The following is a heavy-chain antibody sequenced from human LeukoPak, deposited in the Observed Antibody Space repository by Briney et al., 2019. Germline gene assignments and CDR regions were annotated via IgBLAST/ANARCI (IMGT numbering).Heavy chain of an antibody. Sequence: SQILSLTCAISGDSVSSNSAGWNWIRQSPSRGLEWLGRTYYRSKWYNDHEESVKSRITINPDTSKNQFSLQLNSVTPEDTAVYYCARVSSRILDYWGQGTLVTVSS. CDR2: TYYRSKWYN. D-gene: IGHD2-2*01. CDR1: GDSVSSNSAG. V-gene: IGHV6-1*01. J-gene: IGHJ4*02. CDR3: ARVSSRILDY.